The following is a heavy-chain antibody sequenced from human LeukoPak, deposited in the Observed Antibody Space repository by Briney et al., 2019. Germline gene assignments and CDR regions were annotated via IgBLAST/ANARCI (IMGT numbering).Heavy chain of an antibody. CDR3: ARGTYYYGSGSYYETDY. J-gene: IGHJ4*02. V-gene: IGHV4-34*01. CDR1: GGSLSGYF. CDR2: INHSGST. D-gene: IGHD3-10*01. Sequence: SETLSLTCAVYGGSLSGYFWTWIRQPPGKGLEWIGEINHSGSTNYNPSLKSRVTISVDTSKNQFSLKLSSVTAADTAVYYCARGTYYYGSGSYYETDYWGQGTLVTVSS.